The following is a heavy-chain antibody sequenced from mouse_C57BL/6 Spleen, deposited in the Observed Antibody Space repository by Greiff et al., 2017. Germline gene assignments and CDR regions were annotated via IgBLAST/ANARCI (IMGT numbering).Heavy chain of an antibody. D-gene: IGHD1-1*01. Sequence: QVQLQQPGAELVKPGASVKMSCKASGYTFTSYWITWVKQRPGQGLEWIGDIYPGSGSTNYNEKFKSKATLTVDTSSSTAYMQLSSLTSEDSAVYYCARCAYGSSYGAMDYWGQGTSVTVSS. V-gene: IGHV1-55*01. CDR2: IYPGSGST. CDR1: GYTFTSYW. J-gene: IGHJ4*01. CDR3: ARCAYGSSYGAMDY.